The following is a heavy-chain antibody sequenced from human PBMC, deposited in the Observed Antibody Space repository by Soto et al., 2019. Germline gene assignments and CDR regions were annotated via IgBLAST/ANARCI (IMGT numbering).Heavy chain of an antibody. V-gene: IGHV4-59*01. CDR3: ARDPSDYGDYNNWFDP. CDR1: GGSISSYY. D-gene: IGHD4-17*01. J-gene: IGHJ5*02. CDR2: IYYSGST. Sequence: PSETLSLTCTVSGGSISSYYWSWIRQPPGKRLEWIGYIYYSGSTNYNPSLKSRVTISVDTSKNQFSLKLSSVTAADTAVYYCARDPSDYGDYNNWFDPWGQGTLVTVSS.